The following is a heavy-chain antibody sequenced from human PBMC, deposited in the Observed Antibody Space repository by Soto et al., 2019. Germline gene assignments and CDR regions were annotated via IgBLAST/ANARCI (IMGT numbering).Heavy chain of an antibody. V-gene: IGHV4-39*01. CDR2: IYYSGST. CDR1: GGSISSSSYY. D-gene: IGHD3-10*01. Sequence: QLQLQESGPGLVKPSETLSLTCTVSGGSISSSSYYWVWIRQPPGKGLEWIGSIYYSGSTYYNPSLKSRVTISVDTSKNQFSLKLSSVTAADTAVYYCARHDSGSPFDPWGQGTLVTVSS. J-gene: IGHJ5*02. CDR3: ARHDSGSPFDP.